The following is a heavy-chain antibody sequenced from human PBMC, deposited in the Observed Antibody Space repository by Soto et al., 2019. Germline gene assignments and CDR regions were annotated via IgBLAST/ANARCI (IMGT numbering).Heavy chain of an antibody. D-gene: IGHD4-17*01. CDR1: GFRFSDYA. CDR2: ISHDGSQK. J-gene: IGHJ4*02. CDR3: ATFGDYTRDFDF. Sequence: QVQLVESGGGVVQPGRSLRLSCVASGFRFSDYAMHWVRQAPGKGLEWLAVISHDGSQKYYADSVKGRFTISRDNSISTLYLQMTSQRAEDTAVYYCATFGDYTRDFDFGGEGTQVTVSS. V-gene: IGHV3-30-3*01.